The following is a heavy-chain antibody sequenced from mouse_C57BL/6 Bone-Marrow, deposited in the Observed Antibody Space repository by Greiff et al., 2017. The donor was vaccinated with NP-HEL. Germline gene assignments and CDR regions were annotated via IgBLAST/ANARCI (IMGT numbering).Heavy chain of an antibody. CDR2: IWSGGST. CDR1: GFSLTSYG. V-gene: IGHV2-2*01. CDR3: AIKGDGYPVEFAY. D-gene: IGHD2-3*01. Sequence: QVQLKESGPGLVQPSQSLSITCTVSGFSLTSYGVHWVRQSPGKGLEWLGVIWSGGSTDYNAAFISSLSISKDNSKNQVVVKMNSLQADDTAVYYCAIKGDGYPVEFAYWGQGTLVTVSA. J-gene: IGHJ3*01.